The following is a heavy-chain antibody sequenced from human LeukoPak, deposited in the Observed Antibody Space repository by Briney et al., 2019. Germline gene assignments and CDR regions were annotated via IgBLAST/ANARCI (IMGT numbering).Heavy chain of an antibody. CDR2: ISGSGGST. J-gene: IGHJ5*02. CDR3: AKVLSLRFGPNWFDP. CDR1: GFTFSSYS. D-gene: IGHD3-3*01. Sequence: QSGGSLRLSCAASGFTFSSYSMNWVRQAPGKGLEWVSAISGSGGSTYYADSVKGRFTISRDNSKNTLYLQMNSLRAEDTAVYYCAKVLSLRFGPNWFDPWGQGTLVTVSS. V-gene: IGHV3-23*01.